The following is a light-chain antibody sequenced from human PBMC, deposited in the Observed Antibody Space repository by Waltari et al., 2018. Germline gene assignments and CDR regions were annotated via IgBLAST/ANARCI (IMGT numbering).Light chain of an antibody. CDR2: LGS. CDR3: MQALQDPRT. J-gene: IGKJ2*01. Sequence: DIVMTQSPLFLPVTPAEPASTPCTSSQSLRQSRGYNYLDWYLQKPGQSPPPLTHLGSYRASGVPDRFSGSGSGTDFTLKITRVEAEDVGVYYCMQALQDPRTFGQGTKLEIK. V-gene: IGKV2-28*01. CDR1: QSLRQSRGYNY.